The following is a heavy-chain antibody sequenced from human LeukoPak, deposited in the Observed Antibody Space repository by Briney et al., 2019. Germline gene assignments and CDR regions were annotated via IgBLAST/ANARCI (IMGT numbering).Heavy chain of an antibody. D-gene: IGHD2-2*01. Sequence: PGGSLILSCAASGFTFSSNAMSWVRQAPRKGLEWVSTISGSGTSTYYADSEKGRFTISRDNSKSTLYLQMNSLRDEDTAVYYCAKISSYRFDSWGQGTLVTVSS. CDR3: AKISSYRFDS. CDR1: GFTFSSNA. CDR2: ISGSGTST. J-gene: IGHJ4*02. V-gene: IGHV3-23*01.